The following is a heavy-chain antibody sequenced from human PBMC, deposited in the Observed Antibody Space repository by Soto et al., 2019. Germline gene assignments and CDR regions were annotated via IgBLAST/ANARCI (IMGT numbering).Heavy chain of an antibody. CDR1: GASISSHY. J-gene: IGHJ3*02. Sequence: QVQLQESGPGLVKPSETLSLTCTVSGASISSHYWSWIRQPPGKGLEWTGYINYSGSTNYNPSLKSRVTISVDTSQNQFSLKLTSVTAADTAVYYCARHEGNNVFDIWGRGTMVTVSS. CDR2: INYSGST. CDR3: ARHEGNNVFDI. V-gene: IGHV4-59*08.